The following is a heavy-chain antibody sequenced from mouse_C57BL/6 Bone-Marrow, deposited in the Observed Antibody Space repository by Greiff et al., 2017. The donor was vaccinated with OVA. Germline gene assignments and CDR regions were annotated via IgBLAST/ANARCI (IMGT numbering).Heavy chain of an antibody. CDR2: INPNNGGT. Sequence: EVKLQESGPELVKPGASVKIPCKASGYTFTDYHMDWVKQSHGKSLEWIGAINPNNGGTNYNQKVKGKATLTVDRSSITDYMELRSLTSEDTAVYYGARGITTVVDPYFDYWGQGTTLTVSS. CDR1: GYTFTDYH. CDR3: ARGITTVVDPYFDY. J-gene: IGHJ2*01. D-gene: IGHD1-1*01. V-gene: IGHV1-18*01.